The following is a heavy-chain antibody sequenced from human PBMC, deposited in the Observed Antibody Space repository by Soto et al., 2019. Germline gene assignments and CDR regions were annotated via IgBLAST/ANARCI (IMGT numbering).Heavy chain of an antibody. V-gene: IGHV4-59*12. J-gene: IGHJ5*02. CDR1: GGSISSYY. CDR2: IYYSGST. Sequence: SETLSLTCTVSGGSISSYYWSWIRQPQGKGQEWIGYIYYSGSTNYNPSLKSRVTISVDTSKNQFSLKLTSVTAADTDVYYCARSMFPWGQGTLVTVSS. CDR3: ARSMFP. D-gene: IGHD3-10*02.